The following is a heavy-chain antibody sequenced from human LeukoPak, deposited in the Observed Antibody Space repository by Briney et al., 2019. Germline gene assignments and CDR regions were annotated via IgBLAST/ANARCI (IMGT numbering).Heavy chain of an antibody. CDR1: GGSFSGYY. V-gene: IGHV4-34*01. D-gene: IGHD3-9*01. CDR2: INHSGST. J-gene: IGHJ4*02. Sequence: PSETQSLTCAVYGGSFSGYYWSWIRQPPGKGLEWIGEINHSGSTNYNPSLKSRVTISVDTSKNQFSLKLSSVTAADTAVYYCARVPLTGYDYWGQGTLVTVSS. CDR3: ARVPLTGYDY.